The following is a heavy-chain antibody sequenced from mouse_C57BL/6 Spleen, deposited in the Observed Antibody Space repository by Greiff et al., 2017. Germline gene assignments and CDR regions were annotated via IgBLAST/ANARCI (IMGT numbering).Heavy chain of an antibody. Sequence: VQLRESGAELVKPGASVKISCKASGYAFSSYWMNWVKQRPGKGLEWIGQIDPGDGATNYNGKFKGKATLTAEKSTSTAYMQLSSLISEDSAVYLCARSAYWGQGTLVTVSA. J-gene: IGHJ3*01. CDR2: IDPGDGAT. V-gene: IGHV1-80*01. CDR1: GYAFSSYW. CDR3: ARSAY.